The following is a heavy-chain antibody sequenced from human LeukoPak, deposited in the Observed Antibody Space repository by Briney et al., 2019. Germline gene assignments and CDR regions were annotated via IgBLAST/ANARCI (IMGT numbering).Heavy chain of an antibody. CDR2: VTGLGERP. V-gene: IGHV1-46*01. Sequence: GASVKVSCKASGFTFTNYHMHWVRQAPGQGLEWVGLVTGLGERPDYAQKFQDRAIVTCDTSTDTLYLELRSLKLDDTAVYYCARAPDGTLDLWGQGTLVTVSS. CDR1: GFTFTNYH. J-gene: IGHJ5*02. D-gene: IGHD5-24*01. CDR3: ARAPDGTLDL.